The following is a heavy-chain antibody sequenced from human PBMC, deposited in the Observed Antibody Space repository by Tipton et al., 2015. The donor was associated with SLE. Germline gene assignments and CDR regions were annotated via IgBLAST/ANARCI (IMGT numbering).Heavy chain of an antibody. D-gene: IGHD3-3*01. V-gene: IGHV4-61*02. CDR2: IYTSGST. CDR3: AGGNYDFWSTYRRIPFAMDV. Sequence: TLSLTCTVSGGSISSGSYYWSWIRQPAGKGLEWIGRIYTSGSTNYNPSLKSRVTISVDTSKNQFSLKLSSVTAADTAVYFCAGGNYDFWSTYRRIPFAMDVWGQGTTVTVSS. J-gene: IGHJ6*02. CDR1: GGSISSGSYY.